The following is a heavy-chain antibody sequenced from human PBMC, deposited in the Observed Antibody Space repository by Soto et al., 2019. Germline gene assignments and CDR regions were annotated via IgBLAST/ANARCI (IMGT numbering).Heavy chain of an antibody. Sequence: GGSLRLSSAATGFTFRSYGMHWVRQAPGKGLVWVSRINSDGSSTSYADSVKGRFTISRDNAKNTLYLQMNSLRAEDTAVYYCARGLGVVDPWGQGTLVTVSS. CDR1: GFTFRSYG. CDR2: INSDGSST. CDR3: ARGLGVVDP. D-gene: IGHD2-2*01. V-gene: IGHV3-74*01. J-gene: IGHJ5*02.